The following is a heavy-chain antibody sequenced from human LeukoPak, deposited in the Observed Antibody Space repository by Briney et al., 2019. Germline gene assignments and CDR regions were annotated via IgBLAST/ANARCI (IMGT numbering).Heavy chain of an antibody. CDR3: ARDSIAVAAYGDY. D-gene: IGHD6-19*01. CDR2: INWNGGST. Sequence: GGSLRLSCAASGFTFDDYGMSWVRQAPGKGLEWVSGINWNGGSTGYADSVKGRFTISRDNAKDSLYLQMNSLRAEDTAVYYCARDSIAVAAYGDYWGQGTLVTVSS. V-gene: IGHV3-20*04. CDR1: GFTFDDYG. J-gene: IGHJ4*02.